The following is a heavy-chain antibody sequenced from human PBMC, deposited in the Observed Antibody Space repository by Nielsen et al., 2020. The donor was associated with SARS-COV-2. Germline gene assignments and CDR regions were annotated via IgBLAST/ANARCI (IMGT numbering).Heavy chain of an antibody. V-gene: IGHV1-24*01. Sequence: ASVKVSCKVSGYTLTELSMHWVRQAPGKGLEWMGGFDPEDGETIYARKFQGRITMTRDTSTSTVYMELSSLRIEDTAVYYCAREWDDYESSAYDYWGQGTLVTVS. D-gene: IGHD3-22*01. CDR3: AREWDDYESSAYDY. CDR2: FDPEDGET. J-gene: IGHJ4*02. CDR1: GYTLTELS.